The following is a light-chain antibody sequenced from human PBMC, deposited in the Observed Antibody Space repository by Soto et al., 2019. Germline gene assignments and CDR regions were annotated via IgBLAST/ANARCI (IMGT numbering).Light chain of an antibody. V-gene: IGLV2-14*01. Sequence: QSALTQPASVSGSPGQSITISCTGTSSDVGGYNYVSWYQQHPGKALKLMIYDVSNRPSGVSTRFSGSKSGNTASLTISGLQAEDEADYYCSSYTSSSTLVVFGGGTKLTVL. CDR1: SSDVGGYNY. CDR2: DVS. J-gene: IGLJ2*01. CDR3: SSYTSSSTLVV.